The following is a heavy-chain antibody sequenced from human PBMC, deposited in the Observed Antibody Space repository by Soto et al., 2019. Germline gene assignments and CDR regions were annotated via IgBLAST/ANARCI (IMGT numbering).Heavy chain of an antibody. Sequence: QVQLVQSGAEVKKPGASVKVSCKASGYTFTSYAMHWVCQAAGQRLAWMGGINAGNGNTKYSQKYQGRGSITRDTPASTAYMELSGLRSEDTAVYYCARVRGIAVAGRHYYYGMDVWGQGTTVTVSS. J-gene: IGHJ6*02. CDR2: INAGNGNT. CDR3: ARVRGIAVAGRHYYYGMDV. D-gene: IGHD6-19*01. CDR1: GYTFTSYA. V-gene: IGHV1-3*01.